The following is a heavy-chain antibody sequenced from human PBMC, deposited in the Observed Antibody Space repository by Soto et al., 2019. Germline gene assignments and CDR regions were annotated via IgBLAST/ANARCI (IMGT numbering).Heavy chain of an antibody. V-gene: IGHV1-18*04. CDR1: GYTFTSYV. D-gene: IGHD3-3*01. CDR2: ISAYNGNT. J-gene: IGHJ4*02. CDR3: ARVFTIIGVVIIPRYYFDF. Sequence: SVKVSRQASGYTFTSYVINWVRQAPGQGLERMGWISAYNGNTNYAQKLQGRVTMTTDTSTSTAYMELRSLRSDDTAVDYWARVFTIIGVVIIPRYYFDFWGQGTLVTVSS.